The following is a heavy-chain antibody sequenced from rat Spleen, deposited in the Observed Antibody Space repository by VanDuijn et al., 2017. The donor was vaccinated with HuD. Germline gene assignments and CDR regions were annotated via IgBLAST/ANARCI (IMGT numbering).Heavy chain of an antibody. D-gene: IGHD4-3*01. CDR1: GFTFSDYY. J-gene: IGHJ3*01. V-gene: IGHV5-20*01. CDR3: TAVEIIRGAY. Sequence: EVQLVESGGGLVQPGRSLKVSCAASGFTFSDYYMAWVRQAPTKGLEWVASITNTGGSIYYPDSVRGRFTISRDPAQNTLYLQMNSLRSEDTAMYYCTAVEIIRGAYWGQGTLVTVSS. CDR2: ITNTGGSI.